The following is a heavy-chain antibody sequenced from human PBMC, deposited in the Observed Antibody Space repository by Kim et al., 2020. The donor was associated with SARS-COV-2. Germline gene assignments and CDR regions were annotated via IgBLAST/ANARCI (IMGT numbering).Heavy chain of an antibody. V-gene: IGHV3-30*03. J-gene: IGHJ4*02. CDR3: CSGGSPNYFDY. Sequence: GGSLRLSCAASGFTFSSYGMHWVRQAPGKGLEWVAVISYDGSNKYYADSVKGRFTISRDNSKNTLYLQMNSLRAEDTAVYYCCSGGSPNYFDYWGQGTLVTVSS. CDR1: GFTFSSYG. D-gene: IGHD2-15*01. CDR2: ISYDGSNK.